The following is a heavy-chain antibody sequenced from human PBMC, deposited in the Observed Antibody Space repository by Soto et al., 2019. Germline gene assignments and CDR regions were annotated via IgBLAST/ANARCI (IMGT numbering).Heavy chain of an antibody. V-gene: IGHV3-30*03. J-gene: IGHJ1*01. CDR1: GFSFSYYA. D-gene: IGHD2-15*01. CDR2: IAYDASKK. CDR3: ASPYCSGGRCYLTEYVQH. Sequence: QVQLVESGGGVVQPGRSLRLSCAASGFSFSYYAMHWVRQAPGKGLEWVAVIAYDASKKYYADSVKGRFTISRDNSKNTLYLQMNSLRDEDTAVYYCASPYCSGGRCYLTEYVQHWGQGTLVTVSS.